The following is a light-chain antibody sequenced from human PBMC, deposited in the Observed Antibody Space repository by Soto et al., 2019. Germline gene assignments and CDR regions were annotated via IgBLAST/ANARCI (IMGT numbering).Light chain of an antibody. V-gene: IGKV3-20*01. CDR1: QSVSNNY. Sequence: EIELTPSPGPLSLSPGVRATLSCRASQSVSNNYLAWYQQKPGQAPRLLIYGASNRATGIPDRFSGSGSGTDFTLTISRLEPEDFAVYYCQQYGSSGTFGQGTKVDI. CDR2: GAS. J-gene: IGKJ1*01. CDR3: QQYGSSGT.